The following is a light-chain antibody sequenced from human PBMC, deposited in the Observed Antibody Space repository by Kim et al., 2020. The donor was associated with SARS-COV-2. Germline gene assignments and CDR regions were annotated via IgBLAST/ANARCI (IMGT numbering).Light chain of an antibody. CDR3: AGWDDNLNAEV. CDR1: SSRHVTNS. CDR2: KNN. J-gene: IGLJ3*02. Sequence: GQRVSISCSRGSSRHVTNSIRGYQQFPGTAPDVLIYKNNQRPSGFPDRFSGSKSGTSASLAISGLQSEDEGDYYCAGWDDNLNAEVFGGGTKLTVL. V-gene: IGLV1-44*01.